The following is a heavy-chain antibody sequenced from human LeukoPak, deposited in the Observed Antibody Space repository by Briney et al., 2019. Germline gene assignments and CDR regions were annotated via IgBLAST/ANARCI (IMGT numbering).Heavy chain of an antibody. J-gene: IGHJ4*02. Sequence: GGSLRLSCEASGFTFSSYAMSWVRQAPGKGLEWVGFIRSKAYGGTTEYAASVKGRFTISRDDSKSIAYLQMNSLKTEDTAVYYCTRRYYYGSGPDYWGQGTLVTVSS. V-gene: IGHV3-49*04. CDR3: TRRYYYGSGPDY. CDR2: IRSKAYGGTT. D-gene: IGHD3-10*01. CDR1: GFTFSSYA.